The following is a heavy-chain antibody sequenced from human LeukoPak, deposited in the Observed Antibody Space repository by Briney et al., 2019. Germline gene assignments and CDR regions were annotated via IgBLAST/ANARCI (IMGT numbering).Heavy chain of an antibody. CDR3: ASLPRPNCSSTSCYELDV. J-gene: IGHJ6*04. CDR2: INHSGST. V-gene: IGHV4-34*01. Sequence: PSETLSLTCAVYGGYFSGYYWSWIRQPPGKGLEWIGEINHSGSTNYNPSLKSRVTISVDTSKNQFSLKLSSVTAADTAVYYCASLPRPNCSSTSCYELDVWGKGTTVTVSS. CDR1: GGYFSGYY. D-gene: IGHD2-2*01.